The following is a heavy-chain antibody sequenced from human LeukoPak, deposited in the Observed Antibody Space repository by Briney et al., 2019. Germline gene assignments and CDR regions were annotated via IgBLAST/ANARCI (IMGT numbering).Heavy chain of an antibody. CDR3: AKDYSSGWGLFDY. CDR1: GFTFSSYG. CDR2: IRFDGSNK. D-gene: IGHD6-25*01. Sequence: GGSLRLSCVASGFTFSSYGMHWVRQAPGKGLEWVAFIRFDGSNKYYADSVKGRFTISRDNSKNTLYLQMNSLRAEDTAVFYCAKDYSSGWGLFDYWGQGTLVTVSS. J-gene: IGHJ4*02. V-gene: IGHV3-30*02.